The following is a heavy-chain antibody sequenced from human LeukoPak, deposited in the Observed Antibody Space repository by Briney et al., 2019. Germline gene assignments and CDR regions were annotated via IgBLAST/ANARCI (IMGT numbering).Heavy chain of an antibody. CDR3: ARYTVTTSVDY. D-gene: IGHD4-17*01. J-gene: IGHJ4*02. CDR2: IYYSGST. CDR1: GGSISSGDYY. Sequence: SETLSLTCAVSGGSISSGDYYWSWIRQPPGKGLEWIGYIYYSGSTYYNPSLKSRVTISVDTSKNQFSLKLSSVTAADTAVYYCARYTVTTSVDYWGQGTLVTVSS. V-gene: IGHV4-30-4*01.